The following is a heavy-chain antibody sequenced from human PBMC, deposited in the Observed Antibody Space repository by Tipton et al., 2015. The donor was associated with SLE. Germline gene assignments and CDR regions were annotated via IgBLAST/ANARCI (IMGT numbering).Heavy chain of an antibody. V-gene: IGHV3-23*01. Sequence: GSLRLSCAASGFTFSSYAMSWVRQAPGKGLEWVSAISGSGGSTYYADSVKGRFTISRDNSKNTLYLQMNSLRAEDTAVYYCARQPTPWDAFDIWGQGTMVTVSS. CDR3: ARQPTPWDAFDI. CDR2: ISGSGGST. J-gene: IGHJ3*02. CDR1: GFTFSSYA.